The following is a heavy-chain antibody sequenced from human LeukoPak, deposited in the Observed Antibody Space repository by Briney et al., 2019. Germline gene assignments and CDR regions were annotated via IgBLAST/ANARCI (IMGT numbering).Heavy chain of an antibody. CDR1: GYTFIGYY. V-gene: IGHV1-2*02. CDR2: INPNSGGT. Sequence: GASVKVSCKASGYTFIGYYMRWVRQAPGQGLEWMGWINPNSGGTNYAQKFQGRVTMTRDTSISTAYMELGRLRSDDTAVYYCARGIGDQYQLLIWGQGTLVTVSS. CDR3: ARGIGDQYQLLI. J-gene: IGHJ4*02. D-gene: IGHD2-2*01.